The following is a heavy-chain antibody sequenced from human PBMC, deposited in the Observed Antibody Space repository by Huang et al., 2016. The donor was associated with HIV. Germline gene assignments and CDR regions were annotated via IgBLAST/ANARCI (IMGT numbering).Heavy chain of an antibody. CDR1: GGTFSTNA. J-gene: IGHJ6*03. V-gene: IGHV1-69*13. Sequence: QVQLVQSGAEVKRPGASVKVSCRASGGTFSTNAVSWVRQAPGQGLEGMGGIIPMFGTTKYAQGFQGKVTITADESSSTVYMELSSLRSDDTAVYYCARQPYCGGDCAHYYYFYMDVWGKGTTVTVSS. CDR3: ARQPYCGGDCAHYYYFYMDV. CDR2: IIPMFGTT. D-gene: IGHD2-21*02.